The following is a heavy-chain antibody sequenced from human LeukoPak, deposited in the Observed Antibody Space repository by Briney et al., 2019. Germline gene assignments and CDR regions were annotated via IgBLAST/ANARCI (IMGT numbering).Heavy chain of an antibody. CDR2: IWYDGSNK. CDR3: VPEYYDSSGYSQFDY. J-gene: IGHJ4*02. Sequence: GRSLRLSCAASGFTFSSYGMHWVRQAPGKGLEWVAVIWYDGSNKYYADSVKGRFTISRDNSKNTLYLQMNSLRAEDTAVYYCVPEYYDSSGYSQFDYWGQGTLVTVSP. CDR1: GFTFSSYG. D-gene: IGHD3-22*01. V-gene: IGHV3-33*01.